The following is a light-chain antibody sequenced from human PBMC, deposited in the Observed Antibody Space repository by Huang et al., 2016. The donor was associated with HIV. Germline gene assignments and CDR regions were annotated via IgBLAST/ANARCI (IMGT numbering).Light chain of an antibody. CDR1: QGVSNN. Sequence: EIVMTQSPATLSVSPGERATLSCRASQGVSNNIAWYQQKPGQTHRLLIHCSSTRATGIAAKFSGRGSGTDFTLTITSLQPEDSAVYYCQHYNNWPPWTFGPGTQVEI. CDR2: CSS. V-gene: IGKV3D-15*01. CDR3: QHYNNWPPWT. J-gene: IGKJ1*01.